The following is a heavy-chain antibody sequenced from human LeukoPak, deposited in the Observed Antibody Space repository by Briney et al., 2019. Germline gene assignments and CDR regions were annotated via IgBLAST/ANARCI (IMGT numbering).Heavy chain of an antibody. CDR3: ARTELGDSSNDY. J-gene: IGHJ4*02. V-gene: IGHV4-30-4*01. Sequence: SETLSLTCTVSGGSISSGNYYWSWIRQPPGKGLEWIGYIYYSGSTYYNPSLKSRVTISVDTSKNQFSLKLSSVTAADTAVYYCARTELGDSSNDYWGQGTLVTVSS. CDR1: GGSISSGNYY. CDR2: IYYSGST. D-gene: IGHD7-27*01.